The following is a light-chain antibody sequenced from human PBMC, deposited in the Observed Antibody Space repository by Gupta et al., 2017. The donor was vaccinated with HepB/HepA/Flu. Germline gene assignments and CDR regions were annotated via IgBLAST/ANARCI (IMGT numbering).Light chain of an antibody. Sequence: QSVLTQPPSASGTPGQRVTISCSGSSSNIESNYVYWYQQLPGTAPKLLIYRNNQRPSGVPDRFSGSKSGTSASLAISGLRSEDEADYYCAAWDDSLSGPGFGGGTKLTVL. CDR1: SSNIESNY. CDR3: AAWDDSLSGPG. V-gene: IGLV1-47*01. J-gene: IGLJ3*02. CDR2: RNN.